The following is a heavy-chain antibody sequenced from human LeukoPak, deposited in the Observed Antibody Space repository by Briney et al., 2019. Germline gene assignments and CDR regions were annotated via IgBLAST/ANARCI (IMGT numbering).Heavy chain of an antibody. V-gene: IGHV1-2*02. D-gene: IGHD6-19*01. Sequence: ASVKVSCKASGYTFTGYYIHWVRQAPGQGLEWMGWISPNSGGTNYAQKFQGRVTMTRNTSISTAYMELSSLRSEDTAVYYCARGHLSSGWYGTGQYYFDYWGQGTLVTVSS. J-gene: IGHJ4*02. CDR3: ARGHLSSGWYGTGQYYFDY. CDR2: ISPNSGGT. CDR1: GYTFTGYY.